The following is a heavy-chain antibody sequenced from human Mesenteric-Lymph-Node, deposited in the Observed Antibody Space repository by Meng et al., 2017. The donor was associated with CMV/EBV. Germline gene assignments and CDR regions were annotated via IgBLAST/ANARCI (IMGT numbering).Heavy chain of an antibody. J-gene: IGHJ4*02. D-gene: IGHD3-10*01. V-gene: IGHV7-4-1*02. Sequence: SGGPFSSYAISWVRQAPGQGLEWMGWINTNTGNPTYAQGFTGRFVFSLDTSVSTAYLQISSLKAEDTAVYYCARDEGYYGSGSNFDYWGQGTLVTVSS. CDR3: ARDEGYYGSGSNFDY. CDR2: INTNTGNP. CDR1: GGPFSSYA.